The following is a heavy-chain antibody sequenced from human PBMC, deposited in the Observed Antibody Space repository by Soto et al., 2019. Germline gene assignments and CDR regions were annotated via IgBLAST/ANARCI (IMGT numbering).Heavy chain of an antibody. CDR2: IIPIFGTA. Sequence: SXKVSFKASGGTXTSYAIRLVRQAPGQGLEWMGGIIPIFGTANYAQKFQGRVTITADESTSTAYMELSSLRSEDTAVYYCARGSCSSTSCYGGMDVWGQGTTGTVSS. D-gene: IGHD2-2*01. CDR3: ARGSCSSTSCYGGMDV. J-gene: IGHJ6*02. V-gene: IGHV1-69*13. CDR1: GGTXTSYA.